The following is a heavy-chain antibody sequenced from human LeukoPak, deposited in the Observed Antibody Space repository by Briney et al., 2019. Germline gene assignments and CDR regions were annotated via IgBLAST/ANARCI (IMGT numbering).Heavy chain of an antibody. CDR2: IWYDGSNK. J-gene: IGHJ3*02. D-gene: IGHD3-22*01. V-gene: IGHV3-33*01. CDR3: ARFPRYYYDSSGSPGAFDI. CDR1: GFTFSSYG. Sequence: GGSLRLSCAASGFTFSSYGLHWVRQAPGKGLEWVAVIWYDGSNKYYADSVKGRFTISRDNSKNTLYLQMNSLRAEDTAVYYCARFPRYYYDSSGSPGAFDIWGQGTMVTVSP.